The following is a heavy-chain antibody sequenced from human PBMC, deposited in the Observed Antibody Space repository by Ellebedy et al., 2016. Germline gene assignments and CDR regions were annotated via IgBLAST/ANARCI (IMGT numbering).Heavy chain of an antibody. V-gene: IGHV4-39*07. D-gene: IGHD2-8*01. CDR3: ARVLVTRYCTSGTCSNGEHTPNTFDI. CDR2: IHYSGAT. J-gene: IGHJ3*02. Sequence: SETLSLTCSVSGDSVDSGSDYWGWIRQPPGKGLEWIGSIHYSGATYYNPSLNRRVTISVDTSKNQFFLKMSSVTAADTALYYCARVLVTRYCTSGTCSNGEHTPNTFDIWGQGTMVTVSS. CDR1: GDSVDSGSDY.